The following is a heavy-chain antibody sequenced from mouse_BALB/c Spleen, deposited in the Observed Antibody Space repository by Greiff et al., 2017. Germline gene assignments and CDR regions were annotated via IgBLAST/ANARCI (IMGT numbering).Heavy chain of an antibody. CDR1: GFNINDSY. J-gene: IGHJ4*01. CDR2: IDPANGNT. D-gene: IGHD2-14*01. CDR3: ARSRYKYDGYAMDY. Sequence: EVKLQESGAELVKPGASVKLSCTASGFNINDSYMHWVKQRPEQGLEWIGRIDPANGNTKYDPKFQGKATITADTSSNTAYLQLSSLTSEDTAVYYCARSRYKYDGYAMDYWGQGTSVTVSS. V-gene: IGHV14-3*02.